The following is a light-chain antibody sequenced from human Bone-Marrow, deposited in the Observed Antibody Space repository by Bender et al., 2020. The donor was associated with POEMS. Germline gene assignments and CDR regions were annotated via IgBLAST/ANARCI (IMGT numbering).Light chain of an antibody. CDR1: DSNIGTLYD. J-gene: IGLJ3*02. V-gene: IGLV1-40*01. CDR2: GNS. Sequence: QSVLTQPPSASGTPGQRVTISCTGSDSNIGTLYDVHWYQQLPGTAPKFLIYGNSNRPSGVPDRFSGSKSGTSASLTITGLQSEDEADYYCAVWDDSLNGWVFGGGTKLTVL. CDR3: AVWDDSLNGWV.